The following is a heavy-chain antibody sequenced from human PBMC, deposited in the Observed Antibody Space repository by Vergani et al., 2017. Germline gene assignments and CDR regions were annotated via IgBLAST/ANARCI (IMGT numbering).Heavy chain of an antibody. CDR3: AKDLYYYGSGSYYNGVSSPGPVDY. D-gene: IGHD3-10*01. CDR2: ISGSGGST. J-gene: IGHJ4*02. V-gene: IGHV3-23*01. CDR1: GFTFSSYA. Sequence: EVQLLESGGGLVQPGGSLRLSCAASGFTFSSYAMSWVRQAPGKGLEWVSAISGSGGSTYYADSVKGRFTISRDNSKNTLYLQMNSLRAEDTAVYYCAKDLYYYGSGSYYNGVSSPGPVDYWGQGTLVTVSS.